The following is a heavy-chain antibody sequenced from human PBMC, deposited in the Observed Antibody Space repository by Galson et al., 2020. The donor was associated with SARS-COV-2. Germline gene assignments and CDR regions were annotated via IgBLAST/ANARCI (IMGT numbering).Heavy chain of an antibody. CDR2: IPSDGGPT. CDR3: ARGNVAVVAAPLYSWFDP. D-gene: IGHD2-15*01. V-gene: IGHV3-64*01. CDR1: GFIFENYA. J-gene: IGHJ5*02. Sequence: GGSMRLSCAASGFIFENYAMHWVRQAPGKGLEYVSGIPSDGGPTYYAKSRKDRFTISRDNSKNMLFLQLGSLREEDTAVYFWARGNVAVVAAPLYSWFDPWGQGTLVTVSA.